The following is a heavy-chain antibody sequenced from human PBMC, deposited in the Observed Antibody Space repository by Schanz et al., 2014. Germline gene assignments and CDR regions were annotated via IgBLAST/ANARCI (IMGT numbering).Heavy chain of an antibody. Sequence: MQLLESGGGLIQPGGSLRLSCAASGFTFSSYALHWVRQAPGKGLEWVAFVPFDGSQKFYADSVKGRFTISRDNTKNSLFLQLNSLRADDTAVYYCARNRGSGGQNWYFDLWGRGTLVTVSS. CDR1: GFTFSSYA. D-gene: IGHD1-26*01. CDR3: ARNRGSGGQNWYFDL. J-gene: IGHJ2*01. V-gene: IGHV3-30*04. CDR2: VPFDGSQK.